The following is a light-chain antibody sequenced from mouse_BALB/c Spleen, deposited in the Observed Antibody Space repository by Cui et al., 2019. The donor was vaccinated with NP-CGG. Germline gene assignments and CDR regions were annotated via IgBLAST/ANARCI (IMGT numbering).Light chain of an antibody. Sequence: QAVVTQESALTTSPAETVTLTCRSSTGAVTTSNYANWVQEQPDHLFTGLIGGTNNRAPGVPARFSGSLIGDKAALTITGAQTEDEAIYFCALWYSNHWVFGGGTKLTVL. CDR1: TGAVTTSNY. CDR3: ALWYSNHWV. V-gene: IGLV1*01. CDR2: GTN. J-gene: IGLJ1*01.